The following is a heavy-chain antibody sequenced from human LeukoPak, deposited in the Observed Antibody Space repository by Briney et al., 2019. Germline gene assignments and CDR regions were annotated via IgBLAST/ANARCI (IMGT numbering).Heavy chain of an antibody. V-gene: IGHV1-69*05. CDR2: IIPIFGTA. D-gene: IGHD5/OR15-5a*01. J-gene: IGHJ6*03. CDR1: GGTFSSYA. CDR3: ASGGLRDYYYYYMDV. Sequence: SVKVSCKASGGTFSSYAISWVRQAPGQGLEWMGGIIPIFGTANYAQKFQGRVTITTDESTSTAYMELSSLRSEDTAVYYCASGGLRDYYYYYMDVWGKGTTVTVFS.